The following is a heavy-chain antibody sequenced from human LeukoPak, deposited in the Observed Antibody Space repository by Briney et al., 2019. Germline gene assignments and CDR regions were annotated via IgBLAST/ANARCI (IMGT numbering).Heavy chain of an antibody. CDR2: INPNSGGT. V-gene: IGHV1-2*02. CDR3: ARGHDIRAFDI. Sequence: GASVKVSCKASGYTFIGYYIHWVRQAPGQGLEWMGWINPNSGGTNFAQKFQGRVTMTRDTSISTVYMELSRLRYDGTVVYYCARGHDIRAFDIWGQGTMVTVSS. CDR1: GYTFIGYY. J-gene: IGHJ3*02. D-gene: IGHD2-15*01.